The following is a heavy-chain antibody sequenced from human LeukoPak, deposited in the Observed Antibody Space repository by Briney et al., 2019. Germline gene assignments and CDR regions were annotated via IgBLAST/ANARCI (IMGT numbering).Heavy chain of an antibody. CDR3: AREGSLSSSDAFDI. Sequence: GGSLRLSCAASGFTFSNYEMHWVRLVLGKGLEWVSAIGIAGNTLYAGCVEGRFTISRENAKNSFHLQMNSLGAGDTAVYYWAREGSLSSSDAFDIWGQGTMVTVSS. CDR2: IGIAGNT. D-gene: IGHD6-6*01. V-gene: IGHV3-13*01. J-gene: IGHJ3*02. CDR1: GFTFSNYE.